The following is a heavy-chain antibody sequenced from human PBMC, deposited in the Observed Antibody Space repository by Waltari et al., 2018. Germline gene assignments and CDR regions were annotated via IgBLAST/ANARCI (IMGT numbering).Heavy chain of an antibody. V-gene: IGHV4-38-2*02. CDR1: GYSISSGYY. CDR2: IYESGST. J-gene: IGHJ6*03. Sequence: QLQLQEPGPGLVKPSETLSPICTVSGYSISSGYYWGWIRHPPGKRLGWVGGIYESGSTYYYPSLKSRVIISVDTTKNQFSLKLRSVAAADTAVYYCAREVATYYYYYYYMDVWGKGTTVTISS. CDR3: AREVATYYYYYYYMDV. D-gene: IGHD5-12*01.